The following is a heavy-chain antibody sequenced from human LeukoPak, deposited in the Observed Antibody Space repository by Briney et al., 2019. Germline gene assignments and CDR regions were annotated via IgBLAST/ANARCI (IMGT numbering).Heavy chain of an antibody. Sequence: GGTLRLSCAASGFTFSTYTMNWVRQAPGKGLEWVSSITSSSRYIYYADSVKGRFTISRDNAKNSLYLQMNSLRAEDTAVYYCARHVVAVGFDYWGQGTLVTVSS. J-gene: IGHJ4*02. CDR2: ITSSSRYI. V-gene: IGHV3-21*01. CDR3: ARHVVAVGFDY. D-gene: IGHD3-22*01. CDR1: GFTFSTYT.